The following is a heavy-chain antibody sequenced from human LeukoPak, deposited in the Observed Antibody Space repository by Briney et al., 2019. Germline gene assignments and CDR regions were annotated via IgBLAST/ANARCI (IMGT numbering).Heavy chain of an antibody. Sequence: PSETLSLTCTVSGGSISSYYWSWIRQPPGKGLEWIGYIYYSGSTNYNPSLKSRVTISVDTSKNQFSLKLSSVTAADTAVYYCARHEYSSGWFDYWGQETLVTVSS. V-gene: IGHV4-59*08. CDR2: IYYSGST. D-gene: IGHD6-19*01. CDR1: GGSISSYY. J-gene: IGHJ4*02. CDR3: ARHEYSSGWFDY.